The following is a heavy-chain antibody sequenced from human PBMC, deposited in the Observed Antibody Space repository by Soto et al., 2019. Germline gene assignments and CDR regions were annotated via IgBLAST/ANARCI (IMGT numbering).Heavy chain of an antibody. V-gene: IGHV1-69*13. Sequence: SVKVSCKASGGTFSSYAISWVRQAPGQGLEWMGGIIPIFGTANYAQKFQGRVTITADESTSTAYMELSSLRSEDTAVYYCARHTGEYCSGGSCFDHWGQGTLVTSPQ. CDR2: IIPIFGTA. J-gene: IGHJ4*02. CDR3: ARHTGEYCSGGSCFDH. CDR1: GGTFSSYA. D-gene: IGHD2-15*01.